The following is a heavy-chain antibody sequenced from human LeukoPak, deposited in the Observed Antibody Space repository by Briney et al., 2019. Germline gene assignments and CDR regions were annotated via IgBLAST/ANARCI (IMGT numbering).Heavy chain of an antibody. CDR3: AKGVYADDLYSMEV. CDR1: GFKFDDYA. D-gene: IGHD4-17*01. V-gene: IGHV3-9*03. CDR2: ISWNTYSV. Sequence: GGSLRLSCVASGFKFDDYAMHWVRQAPGKGLEWVSAISWNTYSVGYADSVKGRFTISRDNAKNSLYLQMNSLRIDDMALYYCAKGVYADDLYSMEVWGRGTTVTVSS. J-gene: IGHJ6*03.